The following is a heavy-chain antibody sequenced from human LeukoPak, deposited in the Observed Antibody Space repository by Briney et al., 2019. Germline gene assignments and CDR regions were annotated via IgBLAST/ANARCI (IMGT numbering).Heavy chain of an antibody. D-gene: IGHD6-13*01. V-gene: IGHV4-4*07. Sequence: SDTLSLTCTVSGGSINFYYWNWIRQPAGKGLEWIGRIYSTGSTNYSPSLKSRVTMSVDKSKNQFSLNLSSVTAADTAVYYCARGIADPYSFDFWGQGILVTVSS. J-gene: IGHJ4*02. CDR1: GGSINFYY. CDR2: IYSTGST. CDR3: ARGIADPYSFDF.